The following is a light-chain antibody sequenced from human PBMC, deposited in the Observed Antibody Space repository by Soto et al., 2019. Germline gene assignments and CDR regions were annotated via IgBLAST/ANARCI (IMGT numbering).Light chain of an antibody. CDR2: GAS. CDR1: QSVSSSY. Sequence: EIVLTQSPGTLSLSPWERATLSCRASQSVSSSYLAWYQQKPGQAPRVLIYGASRRATGIPDRVSGSGAGTDCTLTIRRLEPEDFAVYYCQQYGSSTWTFGQGTKVDIK. V-gene: IGKV3-20*01. CDR3: QQYGSSTWT. J-gene: IGKJ1*01.